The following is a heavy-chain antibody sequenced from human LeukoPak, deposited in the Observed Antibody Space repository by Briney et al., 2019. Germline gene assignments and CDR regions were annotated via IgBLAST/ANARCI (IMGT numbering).Heavy chain of an antibody. CDR3: ARHIPVSMVDP. CDR1: GGSISPYY. D-gene: IGHD2-21*01. V-gene: IGHV4-59*08. J-gene: IGHJ5*02. Sequence: SETLSLTCTVSGGSISPYYWSWIRQPPGKGLEWIGSIYYSGSTYYNPSLESRVTISLDMSKNQFSLKLSSVTAADTAVYYCARHIPVSMVDPWGQGTLVTVSS. CDR2: IYYSGST.